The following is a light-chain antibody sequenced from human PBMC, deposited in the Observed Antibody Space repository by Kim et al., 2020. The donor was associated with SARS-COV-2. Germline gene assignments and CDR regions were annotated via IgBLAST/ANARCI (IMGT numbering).Light chain of an antibody. Sequence: SPGESAALSSRASQSVSNNYLAWYQQKPGQAPRLLIYVAFSRATGIPDRISGRGSGTDFTLTISRLEPEDFAVYYCQQYGGSPFTFGPGTKVDIK. V-gene: IGKV3-20*01. CDR1: QSVSNNY. CDR3: QQYGGSPFT. CDR2: VAF. J-gene: IGKJ3*01.